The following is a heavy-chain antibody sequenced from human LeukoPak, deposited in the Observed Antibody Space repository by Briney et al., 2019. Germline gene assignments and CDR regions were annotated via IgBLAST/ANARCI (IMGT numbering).Heavy chain of an antibody. J-gene: IGHJ4*02. CDR1: GGSISSYY. CDR3: ARDRCSSTSCSYFDY. Sequence: SETLSLTCTVSGGSISSYYWSWIRQPPGEGLVWIGYIYYSGSTNYNPSLKSRVTISVDTSKNQFSLELSSVTAADTAVYYCARDRCSSTSCSYFDYWGQGTLVTVSS. CDR2: IYYSGST. D-gene: IGHD2-2*01. V-gene: IGHV4-59*01.